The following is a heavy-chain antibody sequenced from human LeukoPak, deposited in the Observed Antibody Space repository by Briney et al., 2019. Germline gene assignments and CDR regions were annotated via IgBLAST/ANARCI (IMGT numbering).Heavy chain of an antibody. V-gene: IGHV3-48*01. CDR3: ARDQGYYGSGSYYGY. CDR1: GFTFSSYS. CDR2: ISSSSTI. J-gene: IGHJ4*02. D-gene: IGHD3-10*01. Sequence: PGGSLRLSCAASGFTFSSYSMNWVRQAPGKGLEWVSYISSSSTIYYADSVKGRFTISRDNAKNSLYLQMNSLRAEDTAVYYCARDQGYYGSGSYYGYWGQGTRVTVSS.